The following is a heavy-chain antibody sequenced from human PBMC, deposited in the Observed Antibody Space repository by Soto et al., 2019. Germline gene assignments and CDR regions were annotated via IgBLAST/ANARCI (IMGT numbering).Heavy chain of an antibody. CDR3: ARSVSMVQLWFPLFDY. Sequence: ASVKVSCKASGGTFSSYTISWVRQAPGQGLEWMGRIIPILGIANYAQKFQGRVTITADKSTSTAYMELSSLRSEDTAVYYCARSVSMVQLWFPLFDYWGQGTLVTVSS. J-gene: IGHJ4*02. D-gene: IGHD5-18*01. CDR2: IIPILGIA. CDR1: GGTFSSYT. V-gene: IGHV1-69*02.